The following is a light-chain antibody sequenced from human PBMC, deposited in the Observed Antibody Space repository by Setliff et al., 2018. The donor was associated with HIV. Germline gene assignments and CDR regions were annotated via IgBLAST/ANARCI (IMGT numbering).Light chain of an antibody. CDR3: AAWDDSLNGYV. CDR1: FSSIGRNT. V-gene: IGLV1-44*01. Sequence: QSVLTQPPSASGTPGQTVTISCSGSFSSIGRNTVNWYQQLPGTAPNLLIFANSQRPSGVPDRFSGSKSGTSASLAIRGLQSEDDSDYYCAAWDDSLNGYVFGTGTKV. CDR2: ANS. J-gene: IGLJ1*01.